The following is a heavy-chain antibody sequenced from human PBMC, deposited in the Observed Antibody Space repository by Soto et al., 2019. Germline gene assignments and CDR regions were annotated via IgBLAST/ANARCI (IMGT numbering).Heavy chain of an antibody. J-gene: IGHJ3*02. D-gene: IGHD6-19*01. CDR2: INAGNGNT. V-gene: IGHV1-3*01. Sequence: SVTVSCQASGYTFTSYAMHWVRQAPRQRLEWMGWINAGNGNTKYSQKFQGRVTITRDTSASTAYMELSSLRSEDTAVYYCARVGGSGWTYDAFDIWGQGTMVTVSS. CDR3: ARVGGSGWTYDAFDI. CDR1: GYTFTSYA.